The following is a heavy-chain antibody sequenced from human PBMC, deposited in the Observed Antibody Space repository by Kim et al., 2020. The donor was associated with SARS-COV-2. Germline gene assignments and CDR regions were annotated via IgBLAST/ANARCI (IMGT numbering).Heavy chain of an antibody. V-gene: IGHV3-11*05. Sequence: KGRFTISRDNAKNSLYLQMNSLRAEDTAVYYCARGGGYSYGSYYYYGMDVWGQGTTVTVSS. D-gene: IGHD5-18*01. J-gene: IGHJ6*02. CDR3: ARGGGYSYGSYYYYGMDV.